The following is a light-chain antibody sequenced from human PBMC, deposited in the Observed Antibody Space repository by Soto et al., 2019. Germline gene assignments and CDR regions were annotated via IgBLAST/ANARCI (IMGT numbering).Light chain of an antibody. CDR3: SSYTRSSSLDVI. CDR1: SSDVGGYKY. Sequence: QSALTQPASVSGSPGQSITISCTGTSSDVGGYKYVSWYQQHPGKAPKLMIYDVSNRPSGVSNRFSGSKSGNTASLTISGLQAEDEADYYCSSYTRSSSLDVIFGGGTKLTVL. CDR2: DVS. J-gene: IGLJ2*01. V-gene: IGLV2-14*03.